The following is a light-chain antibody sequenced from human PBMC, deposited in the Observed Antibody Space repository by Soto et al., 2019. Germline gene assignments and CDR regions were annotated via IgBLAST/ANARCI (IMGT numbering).Light chain of an antibody. V-gene: IGKV3-11*01. CDR1: QSVSSY. CDR3: QQRSNWGFT. Sequence: EIVLTQSPATLSLSPGERATLSCRASQSVSSYLAWYQQKPGQAPRLLIYDASNRATGIPARFSGSGSGTDFTLTISSLEPEDFAVYYCQQRSNWGFTFGPGTKVYIK. J-gene: IGKJ3*01. CDR2: DAS.